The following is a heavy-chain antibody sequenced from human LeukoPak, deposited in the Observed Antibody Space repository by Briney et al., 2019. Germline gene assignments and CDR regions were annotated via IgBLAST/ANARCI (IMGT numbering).Heavy chain of an antibody. D-gene: IGHD6-13*01. V-gene: IGHV4-59*11. CDR3: ARGRSTPAP. CDR2: IYYSGST. J-gene: IGHJ5*02. Sequence: SETLSLTCTVSGGSISSHYWSWIRQPPGKGLEWIGYIYYSGSTNYNPFLKSRVTISVDTSKNQFSLKLSSVTAADTAVYYCARGRSTPAPWGQGTLVTVSS. CDR1: GGSISSHY.